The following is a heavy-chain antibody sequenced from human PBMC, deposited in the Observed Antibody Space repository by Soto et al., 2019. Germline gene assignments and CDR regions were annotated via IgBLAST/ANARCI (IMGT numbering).Heavy chain of an antibody. CDR3: ARGGLSPRATLFHP. CDR2: VHYMGST. V-gene: IGHV4-59*01. J-gene: IGHJ5*02. CDR1: GDSISNYH. Sequence: KPSETLSLTCNVFGDSISNYHWTWIRQPPGKGLEWIGDVHYMGSTNYRPSLKSRVTISMNSSKNQFSLKLKSVTAADTAVYFCARGGLSPRATLFHPWGQGNLVTVSS. D-gene: IGHD3-10*01.